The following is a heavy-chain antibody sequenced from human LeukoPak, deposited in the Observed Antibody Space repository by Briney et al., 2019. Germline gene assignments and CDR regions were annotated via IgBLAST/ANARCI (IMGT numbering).Heavy chain of an antibody. CDR2: ISSSSSYI. V-gene: IGHV3-21*01. D-gene: IGHD2-2*01. J-gene: IGHJ4*02. CDR3: ARDPPSCSSTNCYFNS. Sequence: GGSLRLSCAASGFTFSSYSMNWVRQAPGKGLEWVSSISSSSSYIYYADSVKGRFTISRDNAKDSLYLQLNSLRAEDTAVYYCARDPPSCSSTNCYFNSWGQGTLVTVSS. CDR1: GFTFSSYS.